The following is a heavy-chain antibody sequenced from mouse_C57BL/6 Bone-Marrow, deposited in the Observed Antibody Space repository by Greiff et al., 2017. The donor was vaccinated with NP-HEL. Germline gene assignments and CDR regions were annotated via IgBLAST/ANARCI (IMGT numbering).Heavy chain of an antibody. Sequence: QVQLQQPGAELVKPGASVKMSCKASGYTFTSYWITWVKQRPGQGLEWIGDIYPGSGSTNYNEKFKSKATLTVDTSSSTAYMQLSSLTSEDSAVYYCARIHYYGSSYGYCDVWGTGTTVTVSS. CDR2: IYPGSGST. J-gene: IGHJ1*03. CDR1: GYTFTSYW. V-gene: IGHV1-55*01. CDR3: ARIHYYGSSYGYCDV. D-gene: IGHD1-1*01.